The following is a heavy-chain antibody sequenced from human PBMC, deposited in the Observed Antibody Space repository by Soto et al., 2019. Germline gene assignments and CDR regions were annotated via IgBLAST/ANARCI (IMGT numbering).Heavy chain of an antibody. CDR2: IYYSGTT. V-gene: IGHV4-59*01. Sequence: SETLSLTCTVSCGSISSYYWSWIRQPPGKGLEWIGYIYYSGTTSYNPSLKSRVTISIDTSKNQLSLKLTSVTAADTAVYYCARENLRWFDPWGQGTLVTVSS. CDR3: ARENLRWFDP. CDR1: CGSISSYY. J-gene: IGHJ5*02.